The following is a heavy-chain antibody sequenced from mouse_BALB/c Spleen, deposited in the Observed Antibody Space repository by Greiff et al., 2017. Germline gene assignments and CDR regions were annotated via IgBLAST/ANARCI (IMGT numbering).Heavy chain of an antibody. V-gene: IGHV10-1*02. D-gene: IGHD1-1*01. CDR2: IRSKSNNYAT. J-gene: IGHJ1*01. CDR3: VRHDYGSSLLGYFDV. CDR1: GFTFNTYA. Sequence: EVQGVESGGGLVQPKGSLKLSCAASGFTFNTYAMNWVRQAPGKGLEWVARIRSKSNNYATYYADSVKDRFTISRDDSQSMLYLQMNNLKTEDTAMYYCVRHDYGSSLLGYFDVWGAGTTVTVSS.